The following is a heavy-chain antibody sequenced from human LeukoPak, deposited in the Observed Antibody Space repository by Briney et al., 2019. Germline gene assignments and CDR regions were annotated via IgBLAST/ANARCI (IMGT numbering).Heavy chain of an antibody. J-gene: IGHJ6*03. Sequence: PSETLSLTCTVSGGSINSYYWSWIRQPPGKGLEWIGYIYHSGSTHYIPSLKSRVTISLDRSKNQISLKMTSVTAADTAVYYCARGGPVAIFYYYMDVWGEGTTVTVSS. D-gene: IGHD2-2*01. V-gene: IGHV4-59*12. CDR3: ARGGPVAIFYYYMDV. CDR2: IYHSGST. CDR1: GGSINSYY.